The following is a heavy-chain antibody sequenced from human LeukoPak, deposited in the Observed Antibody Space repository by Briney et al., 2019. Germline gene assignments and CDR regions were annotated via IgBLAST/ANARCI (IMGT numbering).Heavy chain of an antibody. J-gene: IGHJ3*02. CDR2: IYHSGST. CDR1: GYSISSGYY. D-gene: IGHD3-22*01. CDR3: ARGRAMIPDVEVNAFDI. V-gene: IGHV4-38-2*02. Sequence: PSETLSLTCTVSGYSISSGYYWGWIRQPPGKGLEWIGSIYHSGSTYYNPSLKSRVTISVDTSKNQFSLKLSSVTAADTAVYYCARGRAMIPDVEVNAFDIWGQGTMVTVSS.